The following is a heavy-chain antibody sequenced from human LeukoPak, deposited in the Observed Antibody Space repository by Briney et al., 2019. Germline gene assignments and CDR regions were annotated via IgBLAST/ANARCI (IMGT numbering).Heavy chain of an antibody. V-gene: IGHV3-23*01. CDR3: AVTYDSSGYYFGYFQH. J-gene: IGHJ1*01. CDR1: GFTFSNYA. D-gene: IGHD3-22*01. Sequence: PGASLRLSCAASGFTFSNYAMSWVRQAPGKGLEWVSAIVGSGSNTYYADSVKGRFTISRDNSKNTLYLQMNSLRAEDTAVYYCAVTYDSSGYYFGYFQHWGQGTLVTVSS. CDR2: IVGSGSNT.